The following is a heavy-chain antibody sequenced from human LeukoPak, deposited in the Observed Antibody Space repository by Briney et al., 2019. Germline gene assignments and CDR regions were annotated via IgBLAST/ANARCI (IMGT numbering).Heavy chain of an antibody. J-gene: IGHJ4*02. V-gene: IGHV3-11*01. CDR2: ISTFGSTI. CDR1: GFTFNDYY. Sequence: GGSLRLSCAASGFTFNDYYMSWIRQAPGKGLEWVSYISTFGSTIKYADSVKGRFTISRDNAKNSLYLHMNSLRAEDTAVYYCARDPHDYSNYFDYWGQGTLVTVSS. CDR3: ARDPHDYSNYFDY. D-gene: IGHD4-11*01.